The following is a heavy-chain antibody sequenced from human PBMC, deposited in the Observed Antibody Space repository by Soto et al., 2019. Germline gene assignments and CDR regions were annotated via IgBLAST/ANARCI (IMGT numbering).Heavy chain of an antibody. J-gene: IGHJ3*02. V-gene: IGHV4-59*01. Sequence: SETLSLTCTVSGGSISSYYWSWIRQPPGKGLEWIGYIFYSGSTNYNPSLKSRVTISVDTSKNQFSLKLSSVTAADTVLYYCAREAIGYSSGPDAFDIWGQGTMVTVSS. CDR2: IFYSGST. D-gene: IGHD6-19*01. CDR1: GGSISSYY. CDR3: AREAIGYSSGPDAFDI.